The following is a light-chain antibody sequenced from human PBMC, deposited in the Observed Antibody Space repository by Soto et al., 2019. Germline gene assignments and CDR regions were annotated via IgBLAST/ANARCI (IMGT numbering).Light chain of an antibody. J-gene: IGKJ5*01. CDR2: LGS. Sequence: DIVMTQSPLSLPVTPGEPASISCRSSQSLLHSNGYNYLDWYLQKPGQSPQLLIYLGSNRASGVPDRFSGSGSGTDFTLKISRVEAEDVGVYYCMQAGVTFGQGTRLEIK. V-gene: IGKV2-28*01. CDR1: QSLLHSNGYNY. CDR3: MQAGVT.